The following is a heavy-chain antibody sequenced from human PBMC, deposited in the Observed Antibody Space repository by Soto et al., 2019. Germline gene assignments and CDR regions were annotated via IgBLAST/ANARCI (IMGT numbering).Heavy chain of an antibody. V-gene: IGHV3-66*01. CDR3: ASIGWSYLPNAFDI. D-gene: IGHD3-16*02. CDR2: IYSGGST. J-gene: IGHJ3*02. Sequence: PGGSLRLSCAASGFTFSSYWMHWVRQAPGKGLEWVSVIYSGGSTYYADSVKGRFTISRDNSKNTLYLQMNSLRAEDTAVYYCASIGWSYLPNAFDIWGQGTMVTVSS. CDR1: GFTFSSYW.